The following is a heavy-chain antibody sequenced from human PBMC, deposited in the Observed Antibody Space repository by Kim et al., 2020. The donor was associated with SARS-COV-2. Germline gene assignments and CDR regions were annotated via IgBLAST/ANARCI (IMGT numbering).Heavy chain of an antibody. D-gene: IGHD2-2*02. Sequence: GGSLRLSCSASGFTFSSYAMHWVRQAPGKGLEYVSVISSNGGSTYYADSVKGRFTISRDNSKNTLYLQMSSLRAEDTAVYYCVKRLSIVVVPAAIRMRYPPGYYYCMDFWGQGATVTVSS. V-gene: IGHV3-64D*09. CDR3: VKRLSIVVVPAAIRMRYPPGYYYCMDF. J-gene: IGHJ6*02. CDR1: GFTFSSYA. CDR2: ISSNGGST.